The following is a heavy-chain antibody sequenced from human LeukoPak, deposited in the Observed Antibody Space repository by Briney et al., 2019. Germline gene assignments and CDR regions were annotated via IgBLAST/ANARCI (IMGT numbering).Heavy chain of an antibody. D-gene: IGHD6-6*01. CDR3: ARVQYSSSSGYGYYYYYYMDV. J-gene: IGHJ6*03. CDR1: GYSISSGYY. Sequence: SETLSLTCAVSGYSISSGYYWGWIRQPPGKGLEWIGSIYHSGSTYYNPSLKSRVTISVDTSKNQFSLKLSSVAAADTAVYCCARVQYSSSSGYGYYYYYYMDVWGKGTTVTVSS. CDR2: IYHSGST. V-gene: IGHV4-38-2*01.